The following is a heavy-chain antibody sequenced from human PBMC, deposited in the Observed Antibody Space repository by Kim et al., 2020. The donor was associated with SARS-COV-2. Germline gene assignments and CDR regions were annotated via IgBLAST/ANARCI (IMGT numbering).Heavy chain of an antibody. Sequence: SETLSLTCTVSGGSISSGDYYWSWIRQPPGKGLEWIGYIYYSGNTYYNPSLKSRVTISVDTTKNQFSLKLSSVTAADTAVYYCARDRRSTMVRAVSGAFDIWGQGTMVTVSS. J-gene: IGHJ3*02. V-gene: IGHV4-30-4*01. D-gene: IGHD3-10*01. CDR1: GGSISSGDYY. CDR2: IYYSGNT. CDR3: ARDRRSTMVRAVSGAFDI.